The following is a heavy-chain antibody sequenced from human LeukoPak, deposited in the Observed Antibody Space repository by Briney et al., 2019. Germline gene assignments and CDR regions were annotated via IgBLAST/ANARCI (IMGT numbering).Heavy chain of an antibody. D-gene: IGHD3-9*01. J-gene: IGHJ4*02. V-gene: IGHV3-21*01. CDR1: GFTFSRYS. CDR3: TTDLRNYDILTGYYILSDY. Sequence: GGSLRLSCAASGFTFSRYSMNWVRQAPGKGLEWVSSISISSSYIYYADSVKGRFTMSRDNAKNSLYLQVNSLRAEDTAVYYCTTDLRNYDILTGYYILSDYWGQGTLVTVSS. CDR2: ISISSSYI.